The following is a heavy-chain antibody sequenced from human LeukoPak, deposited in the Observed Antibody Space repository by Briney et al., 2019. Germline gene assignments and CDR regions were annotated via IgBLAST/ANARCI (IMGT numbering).Heavy chain of an antibody. CDR3: SIRNWATDFDY. D-gene: IGHD7-27*01. Sequence: GGSLRLSCAVPGFTASSKYMICVRQAPGKGLEWVSVIYSGGSTYYADSVKGRFTISRDDSRNTLYLQMNSLRAEDTAVYYCSIRNWATDFDYWGPGTLVTVSS. CDR1: GFTASSKY. CDR2: IYSGGST. V-gene: IGHV3-53*01. J-gene: IGHJ4*02.